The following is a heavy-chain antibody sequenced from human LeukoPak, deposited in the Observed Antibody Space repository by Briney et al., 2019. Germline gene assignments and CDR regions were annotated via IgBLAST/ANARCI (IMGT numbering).Heavy chain of an antibody. Sequence: PSETLSLTCIVSGGSISSISSNNYHWGWIRQPPGKGLEWIGSIYYSGSTYYNPSLKSRVTISVDTSKNQFSLRLSSVTAADTAVYYCARGPSDSSGYYFYYWGQGTLVTVSS. CDR1: GGSISSISSNNYH. D-gene: IGHD3-22*01. V-gene: IGHV4-39*07. CDR2: IYYSGST. CDR3: ARGPSDSSGYYFYY. J-gene: IGHJ4*02.